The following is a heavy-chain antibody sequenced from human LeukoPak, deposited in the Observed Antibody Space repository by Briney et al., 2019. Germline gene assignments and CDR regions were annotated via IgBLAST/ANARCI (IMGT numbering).Heavy chain of an antibody. V-gene: IGHV3-48*03. CDR1: EFTFTSYE. J-gene: IGHJ4*02. CDR3: ARDLATRQRTGLYDS. CDR2: ISSSGSTI. D-gene: IGHD3-16*02. Sequence: GGSLRLSCAASEFTFTSYEMNWVRQAPGKGLEWVSYISSSGSTIYYADSVKGRITISRDNSRNTLYLQMNSLRAEDTAVYYCARDLATRQRTGLYDSWGQGALVTVSS.